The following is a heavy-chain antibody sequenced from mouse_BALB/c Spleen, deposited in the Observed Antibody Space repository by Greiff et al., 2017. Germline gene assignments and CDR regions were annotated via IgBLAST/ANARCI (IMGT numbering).Heavy chain of an antibody. CDR2: ISSGSSTI. Sequence: EVQGVESGGGLVQPGGSRKLSCAASGFTFSSFGMHWVRQAPEKGLEWVAYISSGSSTIYYADTVKGRFTISRDNPKNNLFLQMTSLRSEDTAMYYCARRGYDYDGGAMDDWGQGTSVTVSS. V-gene: IGHV5-17*02. D-gene: IGHD2-4*01. CDR1: GFTFSSFG. CDR3: ARRGYDYDGGAMDD. J-gene: IGHJ4*01.